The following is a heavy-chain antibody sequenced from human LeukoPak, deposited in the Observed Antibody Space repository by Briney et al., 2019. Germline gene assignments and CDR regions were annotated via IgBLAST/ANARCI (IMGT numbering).Heavy chain of an antibody. Sequence: GGSLRLSCATSGFTFSSYGMSWVRQAPGKGLEWISAISAGGDSTYYADSVRGRFTISKDESKTTLFLQMNSLRAEDTAIYYCAAPPRAGARPPYDYWGQGTLVTVSS. CDR3: AAPPRAGARPPYDY. V-gene: IGHV3-23*01. D-gene: IGHD6-6*01. CDR1: GFTFSSYG. CDR2: ISAGGDST. J-gene: IGHJ4*02.